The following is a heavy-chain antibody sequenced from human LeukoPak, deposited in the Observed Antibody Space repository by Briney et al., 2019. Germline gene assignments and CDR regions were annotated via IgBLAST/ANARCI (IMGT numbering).Heavy chain of an antibody. D-gene: IGHD3-22*01. CDR1: GFTFSDYY. J-gene: IGHJ4*02. Sequence: GGSLRLSCAASGFTFSDYYMRWIRQAPGEGVEWVSYISSSGNTIYYVDSVKGRFTISRDNAKKSLYLQMNSLRAEDTAVYYCARDRDYYYDSSGYYLGYWGQGTLVTVSS. V-gene: IGHV3-11*01. CDR3: ARDRDYYYDSSGYYLGY. CDR2: ISSSGNTI.